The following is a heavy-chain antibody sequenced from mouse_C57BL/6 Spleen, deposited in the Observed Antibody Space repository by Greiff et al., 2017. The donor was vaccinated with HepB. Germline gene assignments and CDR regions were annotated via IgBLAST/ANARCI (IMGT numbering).Heavy chain of an antibody. CDR3: WILL. CDR2: IWAGGST. Sequence: VKLMESGPGLVAPSQSLSITCTVSGFSLTSYGVHWVRQPPGKGLEWLGVIWAGGSTNYNSALMSRLSISKDNSKSQVFLKMNSLQTEDTGIYYCWILLWGQGTTLTVSS. CDR1: GFSLTSYG. V-gene: IGHV2-9*02. J-gene: IGHJ2*01.